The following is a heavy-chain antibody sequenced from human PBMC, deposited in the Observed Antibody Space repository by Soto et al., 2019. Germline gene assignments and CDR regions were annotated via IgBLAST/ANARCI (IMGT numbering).Heavy chain of an antibody. CDR2: ISAYNGNT. CDR1: GYTFTSYG. D-gene: IGHD3-10*01. Sequence: QVQLVQSGAEVKKPGASVKVSCKASGYTFTSYGISWVRQAPGQGLEWMGWISAYNGNTNYAQKLQGRVTMTTDTSTSTAYMELRSLRSDDTAVYYCARDNGPGITMVRGVINSSWFDPWGQGTLVTVSS. V-gene: IGHV1-18*01. J-gene: IGHJ5*02. CDR3: ARDNGPGITMVRGVINSSWFDP.